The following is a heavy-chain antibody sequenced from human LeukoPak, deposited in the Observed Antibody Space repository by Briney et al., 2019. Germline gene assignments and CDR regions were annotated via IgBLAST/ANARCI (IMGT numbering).Heavy chain of an antibody. Sequence: GESLKISCEGSGYIFSNYWIGWVRQMPGKGLEWMGIISPYNSETTYSPYFQGQVTISADKSINTAYLRWSSLRASDTAMYYCARSPGNGYTHGVDDVWGQGTMVTVSS. J-gene: IGHJ3*01. CDR2: ISPYNSET. D-gene: IGHD5-24*01. CDR3: ARSPGNGYTHGVDDV. CDR1: GYIFSNYW. V-gene: IGHV5-51*01.